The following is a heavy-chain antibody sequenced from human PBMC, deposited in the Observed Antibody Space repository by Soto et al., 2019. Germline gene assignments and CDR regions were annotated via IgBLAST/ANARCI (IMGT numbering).Heavy chain of an antibody. J-gene: IGHJ4*02. CDR1: GGSVSSNY. CDR3: ARVGGVAARTFDY. Sequence: SETLSLTCTVSGGSVSSNYWTWIRQPAGKGLEWIGRMYISGTTDYNPSLKGRVTISVDTSKNQFSLKLRSVTAADTAVYYCARVGGVAARTFDYWGQGTLVTVSS. CDR2: MYISGTT. D-gene: IGHD6-6*01. V-gene: IGHV4-4*07.